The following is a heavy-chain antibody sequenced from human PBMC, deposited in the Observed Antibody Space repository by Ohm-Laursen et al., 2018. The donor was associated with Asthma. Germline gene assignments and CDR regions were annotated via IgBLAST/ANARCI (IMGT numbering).Heavy chain of an antibody. D-gene: IGHD1-1*01. J-gene: IGHJ6*02. CDR3: ARDRPTGPYGMDV. Sequence: TLSLTCTVSGGSISSGGYYWSWIRQHPGKGLEWIGYIYYSGSTYYNPSLKSRVTISVDTSKNQFSLKLSSVTAADTAVYYCARDRPTGPYGMDVWGQGTTVTVSS. CDR1: GGSISSGGYY. V-gene: IGHV4-31*03. CDR2: IYYSGST.